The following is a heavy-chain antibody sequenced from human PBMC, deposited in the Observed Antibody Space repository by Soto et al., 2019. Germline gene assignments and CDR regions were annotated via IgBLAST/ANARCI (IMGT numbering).Heavy chain of an antibody. J-gene: IGHJ4*02. V-gene: IGHV3-23*01. CDR2: ISGSGGST. CDR3: AKVLEDYGGNSGEAFDY. D-gene: IGHD4-17*01. Sequence: EVQLLESGGGLVQPGGSLRLSCAASGFTFSSYAMSWVRQAPGKGLEWVSAISGSGGSTYYADSVKGRFTISRDNSKNTLYLQMNSLRAEDTAVYYCAKVLEDYGGNSGEAFDYWGQGTLVTVSS. CDR1: GFTFSSYA.